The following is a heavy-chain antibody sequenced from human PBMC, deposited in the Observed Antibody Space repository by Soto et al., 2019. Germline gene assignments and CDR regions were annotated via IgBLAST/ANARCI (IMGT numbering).Heavy chain of an antibody. CDR1: GFIVSDTY. D-gene: IGHD6-19*01. V-gene: IGHV3-53*04. CDR3: ARGSSGWYSAFDI. Sequence: GGSLRLSCTASGFIVSDTYVNWVRQAPGKGLEWVSVIYNGGSTHYADSVKGRFTISRHNSKNTLYLQMNSLRAEDTAVYYCARGSSGWYSAFDIWGQGTMVTVS. CDR2: IYNGGST. J-gene: IGHJ3*02.